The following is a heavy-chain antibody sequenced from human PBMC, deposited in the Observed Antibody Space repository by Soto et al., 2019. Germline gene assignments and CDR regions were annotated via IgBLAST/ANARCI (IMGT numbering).Heavy chain of an antibody. CDR1: GGSISSGGYS. D-gene: IGHD4-17*01. J-gene: IGHJ3*02. CDR3: ATMTTLTTRAIDI. Sequence: QLQLQESGSGLVKPSQTLSLTCAVAGGSISSGGYSWNWIRQPPGKGLEWIGYIYHSGSTYYNPSLKSRVTISLDMSKDQFSLKLSSVTAADTAVYYCATMTTLTTRAIDIWGQGTMVTVSS. CDR2: IYHSGST. V-gene: IGHV4-30-2*01.